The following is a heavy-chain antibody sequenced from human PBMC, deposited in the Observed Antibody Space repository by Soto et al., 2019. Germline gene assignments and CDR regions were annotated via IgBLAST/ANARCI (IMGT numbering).Heavy chain of an antibody. V-gene: IGHV3-30*18. Sequence: GGSLRLSCAASGFTFSSYGMHWVRQAPGKGLEWVAVISYDGSNKYYADSVKGRFTISRDNSKNTLYLQMNSLRAEDTAVYYCAKDEGRYWGQGTLVTVSS. CDR2: ISYDGSNK. CDR3: AKDEGRY. J-gene: IGHJ4*02. CDR1: GFTFSSYG.